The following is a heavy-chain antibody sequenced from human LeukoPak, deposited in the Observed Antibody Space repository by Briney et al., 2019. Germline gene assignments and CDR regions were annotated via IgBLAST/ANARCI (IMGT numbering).Heavy chain of an antibody. Sequence: GGSLRLSCAASGFTFSSYAMNWVRQAPGKGLEWVSGISGSGSGTYYADSVKGRFTTSRDNSKNTLYLQMSSLRAEDTAVYYCAKAIVGATLDAFDIWGQGTMVTVSS. CDR3: AKAIVGATLDAFDI. V-gene: IGHV3-23*01. J-gene: IGHJ3*02. CDR2: ISGSGSGT. CDR1: GFTFSSYA. D-gene: IGHD1-26*01.